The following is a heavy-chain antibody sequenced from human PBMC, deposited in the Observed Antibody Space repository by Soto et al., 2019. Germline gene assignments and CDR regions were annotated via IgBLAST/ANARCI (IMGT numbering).Heavy chain of an antibody. D-gene: IGHD3-10*01. V-gene: IGHV3-23*01. J-gene: IGHJ4*02. Sequence: GGSLRLSCAASGFTFSSDAMSWVRQAPGKGLEWVSAISGSGCSTYYADSVKGRFTISRDNSKNTLYLQMNSLRAEATAVYYCAKPPPVRGVSRDYWGQGTLVTVSS. CDR2: ISGSGCST. CDR3: AKPPPVRGVSRDY. CDR1: GFTFSSDA.